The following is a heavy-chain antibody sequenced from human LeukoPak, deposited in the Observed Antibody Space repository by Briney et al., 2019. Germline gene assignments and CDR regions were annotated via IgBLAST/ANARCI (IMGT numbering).Heavy chain of an antibody. CDR3: ARDHRSNSSGWYDFDY. D-gene: IGHD6-19*01. Sequence: SQTLSLTCAIAGDRVSSNSAAWDWIRQSPSRGLEWLGRTYYRSKWYNDYAVSVKSRITINPDTSKSQFSLQLNSVTPEDTAVYYCARDHRSNSSGWYDFDYWGQGTLVTVSS. J-gene: IGHJ4*02. V-gene: IGHV6-1*01. CDR2: TYYRSKWYN. CDR1: GDRVSSNSAA.